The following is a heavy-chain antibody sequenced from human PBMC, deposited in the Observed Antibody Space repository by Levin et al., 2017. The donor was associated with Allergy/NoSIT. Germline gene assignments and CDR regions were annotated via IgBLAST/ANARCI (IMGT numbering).Heavy chain of an antibody. V-gene: IGHV4-4*07. J-gene: IGHJ3*02. CDR3: ARNAAPDFWSGYFKGDNDAFDI. D-gene: IGHD3-3*01. CDR1: GGSISSYY. CDR2: IYTSGST. Sequence: SETLSLTCTVSGGSISSYYWSWIRQPAGKGLEWIGRIYTSGSTNYNPSLTSRVTMSVDTSKNQFSLKLSSVTAADTAVYYCARNAAPDFWSGYFKGDNDAFDIWGQGTMVTVSS.